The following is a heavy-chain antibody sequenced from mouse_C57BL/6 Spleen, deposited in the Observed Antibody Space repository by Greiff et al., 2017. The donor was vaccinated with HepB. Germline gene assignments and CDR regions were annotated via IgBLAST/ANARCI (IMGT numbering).Heavy chain of an antibody. D-gene: IGHD2-2*01. CDR1: GYTFTSYT. Sequence: QVQLKESGAELARPGASVKMSCKASGYTFTSYTMHWVKQRPGQGLEWIGYINPSSGYTKYNQKFKDKATLTADKSSSTAYMQLSSLTSEDSAVYYCASYGYDGFAYWGQGTLVTVSA. CDR2: INPSSGYT. CDR3: ASYGYDGFAY. J-gene: IGHJ3*01. V-gene: IGHV1-4*01.